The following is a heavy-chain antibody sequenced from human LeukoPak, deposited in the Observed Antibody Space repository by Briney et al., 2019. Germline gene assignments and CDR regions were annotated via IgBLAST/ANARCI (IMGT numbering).Heavy chain of an antibody. V-gene: IGHV4-4*07. CDR1: GGSISGYY. CDR2: IYTSEST. Sequence: NPSETLSLTCTVSGGSISGYYWSWIRQPAGEGLEWIGRIYTSESTNYNPSLKSRVTMSVDTSKNQFSLKLSSVTAADTAVYYCARESPASTSRLMDVWGKGTTVTVSS. CDR3: ARESPASTSRLMDV. J-gene: IGHJ6*03. D-gene: IGHD2-2*01.